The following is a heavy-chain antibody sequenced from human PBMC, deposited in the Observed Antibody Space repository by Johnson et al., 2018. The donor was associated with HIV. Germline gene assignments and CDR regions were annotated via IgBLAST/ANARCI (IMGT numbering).Heavy chain of an antibody. CDR2: ISFDGNNE. V-gene: IGHV3-30*04. D-gene: IGHD5-24*01. CDR1: GFTFSSYV. Sequence: QVQLVESGGGVVQPGRSLRLSCAASGFTFSSYVMHWVRQAPGKGLEGVAVISFDGNNEYYADSVKGRFTISRDNSRNTLYLQLNSLRAEDTAVYYCARDLGPDGAFDIWGQGTMVTVSS. J-gene: IGHJ3*02. CDR3: ARDLGPDGAFDI.